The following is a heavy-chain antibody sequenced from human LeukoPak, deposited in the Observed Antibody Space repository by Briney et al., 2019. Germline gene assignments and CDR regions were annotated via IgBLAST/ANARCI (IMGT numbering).Heavy chain of an antibody. V-gene: IGHV1-18*01. D-gene: IGHD3-22*01. CDR1: GYTFTSYG. CDR2: ISAYNGNT. J-gene: IGHJ3*02. CDR3: ARASITMKDDAFDI. Sequence: ASVKVSCKASGYTFTSYGINWVRQAPGQGLEWMGWISAYNGNTNYAQKLQGRVTMTTDTSTSTAYMELRSLRSDDTAVYYCARASITMKDDAFDIWGQGTMVTVSS.